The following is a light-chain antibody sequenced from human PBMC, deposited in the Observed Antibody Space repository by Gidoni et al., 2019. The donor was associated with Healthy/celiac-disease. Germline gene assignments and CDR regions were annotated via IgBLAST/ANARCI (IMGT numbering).Light chain of an antibody. CDR1: QSVRSSY. J-gene: IGKJ2*01. CDR3: QQYGSSPPYT. CDR2: GAS. V-gene: IGKV3-20*01. Sequence: EIVLKQSPGTLSLSPGERATLACRASQSVRSSYLAWYQQKTGQAPRLLIYGASSRATGIPDRFSGSGSGTDFTLTISRLESEDFAVYYCQQYGSSPPYTFGQGTKLEIK.